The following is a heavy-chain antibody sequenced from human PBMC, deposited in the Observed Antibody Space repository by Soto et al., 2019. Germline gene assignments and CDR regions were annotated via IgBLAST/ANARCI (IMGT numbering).Heavy chain of an antibody. V-gene: IGHV4-59*08. J-gene: IGHJ3*02. D-gene: IGHD7-27*01. Sequence: QVQLQESGPGLVKPSETLSLTCTVSGGSISSYYWSWIRQPPGKGLEWIGYIYFSGTTNYNPSLRSRVTISVDTSKNQFSLKLSSVTAADTAVYYCGKGTWGAFDIWGHGTLVTVSS. CDR3: GKGTWGAFDI. CDR1: GGSISSYY. CDR2: IYFSGTT.